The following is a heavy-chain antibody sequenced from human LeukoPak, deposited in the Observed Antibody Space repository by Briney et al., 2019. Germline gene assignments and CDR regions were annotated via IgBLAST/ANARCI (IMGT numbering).Heavy chain of an antibody. Sequence: PGGSLSLSCAASGFTVSRSYMIWARQAPGKGLEWVSVIYSGGTTYYADSVKGRFTISRDNSKNTLYLQMNSLRAEDTAVYYCARGRGYSQSNWVDPWGQGTMVTVSA. D-gene: IGHD5-18*01. CDR2: IYSGGTT. J-gene: IGHJ5*02. CDR3: ARGRGYSQSNWVDP. CDR1: GFTVSRSY. V-gene: IGHV3-53*01.